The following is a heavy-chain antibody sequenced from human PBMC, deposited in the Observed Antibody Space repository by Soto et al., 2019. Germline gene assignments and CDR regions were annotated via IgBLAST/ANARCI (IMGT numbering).Heavy chain of an antibody. CDR3: ARESSYYGSGTHWV. J-gene: IGHJ6*02. CDR2: IYHSGST. V-gene: IGHV4-30-2*01. CDR1: GGSISSGGYS. Sequence: QLQLQESGSGLVKPSQTLSLTCAVSGGSISSGGYSWSWIRQPPGKGLEWIGYIYHSGSTYYNPSLNRRVTISVDRSKNQFSLKLSSVTAADTAVYYWARESSYYGSGTHWVWGQGTTVTVSS. D-gene: IGHD3-10*01.